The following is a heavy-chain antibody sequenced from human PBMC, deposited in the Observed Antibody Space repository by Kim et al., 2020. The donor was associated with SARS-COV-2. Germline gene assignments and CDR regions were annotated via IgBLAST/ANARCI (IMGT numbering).Heavy chain of an antibody. D-gene: IGHD3-10*01. CDR3: AKDLKTFREHYYFDY. CDR2: ISYDGSNK. Sequence: GGSLRLSCAASGFTFSSYGMHWVRQAPGKGLEWVAVISYDGSNKYYADSVKGRFTISRDNSKNTLYLQMNSLRAEDTAVYYCAKDLKTFREHYYFDYWGQGTLVTVSS. CDR1: GFTFSSYG. J-gene: IGHJ4*02. V-gene: IGHV3-30*18.